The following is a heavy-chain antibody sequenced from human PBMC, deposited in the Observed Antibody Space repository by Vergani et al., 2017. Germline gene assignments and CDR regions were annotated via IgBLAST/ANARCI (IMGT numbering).Heavy chain of an antibody. CDR1: GFTFSSYA. Sequence: QVQLVESGGGVVQPGRSLRLSCAASGFTFSSYAMHWVRQAPGKGLEWVAVISYDGSNKYYADSVKGRFTISRDNSKNTLSLQMNSLRAEDTAVYYCASSIAAAGTRVALDYWGQGTLVTVSS. D-gene: IGHD6-13*01. V-gene: IGHV3-30-3*01. CDR2: ISYDGSNK. CDR3: ASSIAAAGTRVALDY. J-gene: IGHJ4*02.